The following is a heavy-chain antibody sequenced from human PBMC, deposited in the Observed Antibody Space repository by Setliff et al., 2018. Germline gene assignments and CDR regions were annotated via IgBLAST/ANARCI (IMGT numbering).Heavy chain of an antibody. CDR1: GGSINNYY. J-gene: IGHJ6*02. CDR3: ARDRSAYNYGLDV. V-gene: IGHV4-59*01. CDR2: VYYTGAT. Sequence: SETLSLTCTVSGGSINNYYWSWIRQAPGKGLEWVGYVYYTGATNYSPSLKGRVIISVDASKNRLSLQLNSVTPADTAVYYCARDRSAYNYGLDVWGQGTTVTVSS.